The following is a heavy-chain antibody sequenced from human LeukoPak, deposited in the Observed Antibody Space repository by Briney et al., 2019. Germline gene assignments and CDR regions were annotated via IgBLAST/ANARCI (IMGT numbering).Heavy chain of an antibody. D-gene: IGHD3-16*01. J-gene: IGHJ4*02. Sequence: GGSLRLSCAASGFTFSSYWMSWVRQAPGKGLEWVANIKQDGSEKYYVDSVKGRFTISRDNSKNTLYLQMNSLRAEDTAVYYCASPWGWAAHIYWGQGTLVTVSS. CDR2: IKQDGSEK. V-gene: IGHV3-7*01. CDR3: ASPWGWAAHIY. CDR1: GFTFSSYW.